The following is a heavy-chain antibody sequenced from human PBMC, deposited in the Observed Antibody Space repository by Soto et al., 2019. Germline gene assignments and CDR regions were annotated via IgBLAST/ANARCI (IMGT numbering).Heavy chain of an antibody. CDR2: ISGSGSST. V-gene: IGHV3-23*01. D-gene: IGHD2-15*01. CDR3: AKEMSIVAGHTFDY. Sequence: PGGSLRLSCAASGFTFSDYSMNWVRQAPGKGLEWVSSISGSGSSTYYADSVKGRFTISRDNSKNTLYLQMNSLRAEDMAVYYCAKEMSIVAGHTFDYWGQGTLVTVSS. J-gene: IGHJ4*02. CDR1: GFTFSDYS.